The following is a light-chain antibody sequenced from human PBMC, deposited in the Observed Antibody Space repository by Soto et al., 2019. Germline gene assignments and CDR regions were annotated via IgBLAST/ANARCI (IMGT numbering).Light chain of an antibody. V-gene: IGKV3-20*01. J-gene: IGKJ5*01. CDR2: GAS. CDR1: QSISSNY. CDR3: QQYGSSPRIT. Sequence: EIVLTQSPGTLSLSRGERGTLSCRASQSISSNYLAWYQQKPGQAPRLLIYGASSRATGIPDRFSGSGSGTDFTLTISRLEPEDFAVYYCQQYGSSPRITFGQGTRLEIK.